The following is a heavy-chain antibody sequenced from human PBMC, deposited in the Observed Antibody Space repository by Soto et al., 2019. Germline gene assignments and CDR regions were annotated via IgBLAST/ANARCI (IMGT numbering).Heavy chain of an antibody. CDR3: ARDAGELSFDY. CDR1: GFTFSSNY. CDR2: IYSGGST. D-gene: IGHD3-16*02. V-gene: IGHV3-53*01. Sequence: EVQLVESGGGLIQPGGSLRLSCEASGFTFSSNYMSWVRQAPGKGLECVSVIYSGGSTYYADSVKGRFTIARDNSKNTLYLQMDSLRAEDTAVYYCARDAGELSFDYWGQGTLVTVSS. J-gene: IGHJ4*02.